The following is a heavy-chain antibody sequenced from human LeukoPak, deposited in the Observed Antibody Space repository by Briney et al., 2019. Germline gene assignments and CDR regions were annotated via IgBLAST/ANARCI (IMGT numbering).Heavy chain of an antibody. Sequence: GGSLRLSCAASGFTFSTYEMNWVRQALGKGLEWVSYISGSGRTIYYADSVKGRFTISRDNAKNSLYLQMNSLRTEDTAVYYCASSTAIGYWGQGTLVTVSS. CDR2: ISGSGRTI. J-gene: IGHJ4*02. CDR3: ASSTAIGY. V-gene: IGHV3-48*03. CDR1: GFTFSTYE.